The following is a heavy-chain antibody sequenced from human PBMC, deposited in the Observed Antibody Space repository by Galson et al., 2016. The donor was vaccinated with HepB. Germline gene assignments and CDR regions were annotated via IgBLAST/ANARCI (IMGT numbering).Heavy chain of an antibody. CDR3: AKQFVDV. J-gene: IGHJ6*02. CDR2: ISEYGDTT. V-gene: IGHV3-23*01. Sequence: SLRLSCAATGFTFSTQSMNWVRQAPGKGLEWVSSISEYGDTTDYADSVKGRFTISRDNPKNTLYLQMDSLRVEDTAVYYWAKQFVDVWGQGTTVTVSS. D-gene: IGHD3-16*01. CDR1: GFTFSTQS.